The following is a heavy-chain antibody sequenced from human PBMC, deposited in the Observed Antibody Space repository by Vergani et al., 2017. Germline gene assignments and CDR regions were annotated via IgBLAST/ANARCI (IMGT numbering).Heavy chain of an antibody. D-gene: IGHD3-22*01. J-gene: IGHJ4*02. Sequence: ITLKESGPTLVKPTQTLTLTCTFSGFSLSTSGVGVGWIRQPPGKALEWLALIYWNDDKRYSPSLKSRLTITKDTSKNQVVLTMTNMDPVDTATYYCAHRRYDSSGYYYGDYFDYWGQGTLVTVSS. CDR3: AHRRYDSSGYYYGDYFDY. CDR2: IYWNDDK. CDR1: GFSLSTSGVG. V-gene: IGHV2-5*01.